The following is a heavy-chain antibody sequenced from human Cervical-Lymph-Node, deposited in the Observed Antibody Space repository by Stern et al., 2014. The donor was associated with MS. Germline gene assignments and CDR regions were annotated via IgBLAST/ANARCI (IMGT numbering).Heavy chain of an antibody. D-gene: IGHD2-21*01. CDR3: ARDGILQTVDAFDL. J-gene: IGHJ3*01. V-gene: IGHV1-69*06. CDR1: GGSLSSNP. CDR2: IIPIFDSP. Sequence: VQLVESEAEVKSPGSSVKISCKASGGSLSSNPVSWVRQAPGQGLEWMGGIIPIFDSPKYSQKFGGRLTIIADKSTSTTYMELSSLRSEDTAIYYCARDGILQTVDAFDLWGQGTMVTVSS.